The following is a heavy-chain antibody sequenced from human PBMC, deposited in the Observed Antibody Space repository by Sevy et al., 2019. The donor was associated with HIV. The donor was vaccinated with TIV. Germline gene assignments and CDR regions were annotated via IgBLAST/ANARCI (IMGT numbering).Heavy chain of an antibody. CDR2: LSFGCGKI. J-gene: IGHJ4*02. Sequence: GGSLRLSCAASGFAFYEYSMSWIRQAPGKGLEWVATLSFGCGKINYADSVKGRFTISRDNSKNSFYLQMDNLRVEDTALYYCAREGCTIPHDYWGQGTRVTVSS. D-gene: IGHD2-2*02. CDR1: GFAFYEYS. V-gene: IGHV3-23*01. CDR3: AREGCTIPHDY.